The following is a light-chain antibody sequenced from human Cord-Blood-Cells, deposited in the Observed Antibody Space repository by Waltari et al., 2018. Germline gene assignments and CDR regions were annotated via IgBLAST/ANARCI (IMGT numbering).Light chain of an antibody. V-gene: IGKV1-39*01. CDR2: AAS. CDR3: QQSYSTPYT. Sequence: DIQMTQSPSSLSASVGDRVTITCRASQSISSYLNWYQQKPGKAPKLLIYAASSLQSGVPSRFSGSGSGTEFTLTISRLQPEDFATYYCQQSYSTPYTFGQGTKLESK. CDR1: QSISSY. J-gene: IGKJ2*01.